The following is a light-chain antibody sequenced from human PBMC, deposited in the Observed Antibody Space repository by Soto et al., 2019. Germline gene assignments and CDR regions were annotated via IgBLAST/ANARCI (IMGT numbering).Light chain of an antibody. V-gene: IGKV4-1*01. Sequence: DIVMTQSPDSLAVSLGERATINCKSSQSVLYSSNNKNSVAWYQQKPGQPPQLLIYWASTRESGVPDRFSGSESGTDFTLTISSLQAEDVAVYYCQQHYTTPYTFGQGTKLEIK. CDR1: QSVLYSSNNKNS. CDR2: WAS. CDR3: QQHYTTPYT. J-gene: IGKJ2*01.